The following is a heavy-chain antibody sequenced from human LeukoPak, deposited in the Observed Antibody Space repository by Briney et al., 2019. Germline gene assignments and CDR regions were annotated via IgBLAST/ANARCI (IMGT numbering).Heavy chain of an antibody. J-gene: IGHJ4*02. V-gene: IGHV3-7*01. CDR3: ARGTVFRVVTPHFDY. Sequence: GGSLRLSCAASGFTFSSYWMSWVRQAPGKGLEWVANIKQDGSEKYYVDSVKGRFTISRDNAKNSLYLQMNSLRAEDTAVCYCARGTVFRVVTPHFDYWGQGTLVTVSS. CDR2: IKQDGSEK. CDR1: GFTFSSYW. D-gene: IGHD3-3*01.